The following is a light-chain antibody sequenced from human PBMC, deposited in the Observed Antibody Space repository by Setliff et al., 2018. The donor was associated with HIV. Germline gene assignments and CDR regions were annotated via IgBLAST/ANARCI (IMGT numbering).Light chain of an antibody. J-gene: IGLJ1*01. Sequence: QSALTQPASVSGSPGQSITISCTGSSSDIGGYQFVSWYKHHPGKAPKLMIYGVYYRPSGVSNRFSGSKSGSTAFLTISGLQAEDEADYYCSSYSAINTQIFGTGTKVTVL. CDR3: SSYSAINTQI. V-gene: IGLV2-14*01. CDR2: GVY. CDR1: SSDIGGYQF.